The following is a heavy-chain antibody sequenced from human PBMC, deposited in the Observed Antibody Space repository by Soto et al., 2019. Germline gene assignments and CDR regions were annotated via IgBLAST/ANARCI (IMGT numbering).Heavy chain of an antibody. CDR2: IYYTGTT. J-gene: IGHJ4*02. CDR1: GVSISSYY. V-gene: IGHV4-59*08. Sequence: SETLSLTCTVSGVSISSYYWSWIRQPPGKGLEWIGYIYYTGTTNYNPSLKSRVTISVDTSKNQFSLKLSSVTAADTAVYYCARVADCSGGSCYFSVDYWGQGTLVTVSS. CDR3: ARVADCSGGSCYFSVDY. D-gene: IGHD2-15*01.